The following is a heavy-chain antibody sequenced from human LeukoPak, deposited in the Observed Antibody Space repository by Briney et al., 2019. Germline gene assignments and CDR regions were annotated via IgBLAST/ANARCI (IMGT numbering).Heavy chain of an antibody. CDR2: IVVGSGNT. D-gene: IGHD3-3*01. J-gene: IGHJ6*02. Sequence: GTSVKVSCKASGSTFTSSAVRWVRQARGQRLEWIGWIVVGSGNTNYAQKFQERVTITRDMSTSTAYMELSSLRSEDTAVYYCAADPLSLVTIFGVVIRDYYYGMDVWGQGTTVTVSS. CDR3: AADPLSLVTIFGVVIRDYYYGMDV. CDR1: GSTFTSSA. V-gene: IGHV1-58*01.